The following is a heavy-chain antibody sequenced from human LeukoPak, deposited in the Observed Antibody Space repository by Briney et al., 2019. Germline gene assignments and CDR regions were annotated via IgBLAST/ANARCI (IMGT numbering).Heavy chain of an antibody. Sequence: ASVKVSCKASGYIFTNHYMHWVRQAPGQGLEWMGLINPSGSSTLYAEKFRGRIIMTRDMSTATDYMELGSLRSEDTAVYYCARDNSIADRGWWFDPWGQGTLVTVSS. V-gene: IGHV1-46*01. CDR3: ARDNSIADRGWWFDP. J-gene: IGHJ5*02. CDR2: INPSGSST. D-gene: IGHD4-23*01. CDR1: GYIFTNHY.